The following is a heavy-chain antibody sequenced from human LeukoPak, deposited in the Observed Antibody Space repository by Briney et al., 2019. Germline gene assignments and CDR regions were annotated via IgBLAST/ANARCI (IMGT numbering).Heavy chain of an antibody. Sequence: GGSLRLSCAASGFTFSTYAMSWVRQAPGKGLEWVSAISGSGGSTYYADSVKGRFTISRDNSKNTLYLQMNSLRAEDTAVYYCADDLWSGGWDYYYYGMDVWGQGTTVTVSS. V-gene: IGHV3-23*01. CDR1: GFTFSTYA. CDR3: ADDLWSGGWDYYYYGMDV. J-gene: IGHJ6*02. CDR2: ISGSGGST. D-gene: IGHD3-10*01.